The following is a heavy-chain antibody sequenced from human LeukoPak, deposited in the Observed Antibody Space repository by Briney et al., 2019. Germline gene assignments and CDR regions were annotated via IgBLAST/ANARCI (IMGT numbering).Heavy chain of an antibody. D-gene: IGHD3-16*01. CDR3: ARAGGFFSPFGY. CDR2: IYYSGST. J-gene: IGHJ4*02. V-gene: IGHV4-31*03. CDR1: GGSISSGGYY. Sequence: SETLSLTCTVSGGSISSGGYYWSWIRQHPGKGLEWIGYIYYSGSTYYNPSLKSRVTISVDTSKNQFSLKLSSVTAANTAVYYCARAGGFFSPFGYWGQGTLVTVSS.